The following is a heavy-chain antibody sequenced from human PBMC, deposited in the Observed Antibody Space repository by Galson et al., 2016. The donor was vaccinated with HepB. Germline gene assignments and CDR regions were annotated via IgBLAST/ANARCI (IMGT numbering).Heavy chain of an antibody. J-gene: IGHJ4*02. V-gene: IGHV2-5*02. CDR3: ARRAIVGAHFDY. D-gene: IGHD1-26*01. CDR2: IYWDGDK. Sequence: PALVKPTQTLTLTCTFSGFSLSTSRLAVGWIRQPPGKALEWLAHIYWDGDKRYNPSLKSRLTITKDTSRNHVVLTMTNMDPVDTATYYCARRAIVGAHFDYWGQGILVTVSS. CDR1: GFSLSTSRLA.